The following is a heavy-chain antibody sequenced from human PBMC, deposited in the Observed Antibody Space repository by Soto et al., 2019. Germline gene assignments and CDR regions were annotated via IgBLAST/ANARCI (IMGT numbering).Heavy chain of an antibody. CDR3: VRDEAHYDILTGSRLGRAFDI. D-gene: IGHD3-9*01. V-gene: IGHV4-4*02. CDR2: IYHTGRT. CDR1: NTSISSSNW. J-gene: IGHJ3*02. Sequence: PSETLSLTCVITNTSISSSNWWSWVRQAPGKGLEWIGEIYHTGRTNYAPSLKSRVTMSIDKSNNRFSLRLTSLTAADTAVYYCVRDEAHYDILTGSRLGRAFDIWGKGTMVTVSS.